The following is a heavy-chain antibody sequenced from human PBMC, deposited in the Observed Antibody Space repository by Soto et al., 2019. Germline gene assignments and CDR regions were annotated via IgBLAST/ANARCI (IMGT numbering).Heavy chain of an antibody. J-gene: IGHJ4*02. CDR1: GDSISSFY. V-gene: IGHV4-59*01. CDR3: ARVGYCSSTPCWPIGYFES. D-gene: IGHD2-2*01. Sequence: QVQLQESGPGLVKPSETLSLTCTVSGDSISSFYWTWIRQPPGKGLEWVGYIFSSGSTNYNPSLKSRVIISVDTSENQFSLKLTSVPAADTAVYYCARVGYCSSTPCWPIGYFESWGQGTLVTVSS. CDR2: IFSSGST.